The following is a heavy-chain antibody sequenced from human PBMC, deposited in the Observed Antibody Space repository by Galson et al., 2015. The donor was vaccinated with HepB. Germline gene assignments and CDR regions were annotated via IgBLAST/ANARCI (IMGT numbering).Heavy chain of an antibody. J-gene: IGHJ4*02. CDR1: GYTFTGYY. Sequence: SVKVSCKASGYTFTGYYMHWVRKAPGQGLEWMGRINPNSGGTNYAQKFQGRVNMTRDTSISTAYMELSRLRSDDTAVYYCARVSIAVAGPYFDYRGQGTLVTVSS. V-gene: IGHV1-2*06. D-gene: IGHD6-19*01. CDR2: INPNSGGT. CDR3: ARVSIAVAGPYFDY.